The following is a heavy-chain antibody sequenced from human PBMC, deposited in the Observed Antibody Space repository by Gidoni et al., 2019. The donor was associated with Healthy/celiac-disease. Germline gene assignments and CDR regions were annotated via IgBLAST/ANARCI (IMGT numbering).Heavy chain of an antibody. CDR1: GFTFEDYT. J-gene: IGHJ3*02. CDR2: ISWDGGST. V-gene: IGHV3-43*01. Sequence: EVQLVESGGVVVQPGGCLRLSCAASGFTFEDYTMHWVRQAPGKGLEWVSLISWDGGSTYYAASVKGRFTIYRDNSKNSLYLQMNSLRTEDTALYYCAKDTGIADLLVSRAFDIWGQGTMVTVFS. CDR3: AKDTGIADLLVSRAFDI. D-gene: IGHD3-9*01.